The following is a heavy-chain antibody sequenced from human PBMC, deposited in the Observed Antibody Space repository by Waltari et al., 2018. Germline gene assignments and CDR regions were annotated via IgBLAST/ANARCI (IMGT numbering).Heavy chain of an antibody. CDR3: ARLGGYYFDY. CDR2: ISGSSGTT. J-gene: IGHJ4*02. Sequence: QVQLQESSSGLVKPSETLSLPSAVFGYSISSGYFLGWIRQPPGKGLEYIGYISGSSGTTYYNPSLKSRVTISKDTSKNQFSLKLNSVTAADTAVYYCARLGGYYFDYWGQGVLVTVSS. V-gene: IGHV4-38-2*01. D-gene: IGHD3-10*01. CDR1: GYSISSGYF.